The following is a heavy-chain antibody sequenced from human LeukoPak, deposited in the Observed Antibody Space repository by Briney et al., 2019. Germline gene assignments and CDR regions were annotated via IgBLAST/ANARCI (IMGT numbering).Heavy chain of an antibody. Sequence: GGSLRLSCAVSGITLSNYGMSWVRQAPGEGLEWVAGISDSGGRTLYADSVKGRFTISRDNPKNTLNLKRNSLRAEDTAVYFCAKRDVVIRVILVGFHKEAHHFDSWGQGALVTVSS. J-gene: IGHJ4*02. D-gene: IGHD3-22*01. V-gene: IGHV3-23*01. CDR1: GITLSNYG. CDR2: ISDSGGRT. CDR3: AKRDVVIRVILVGFHKEAHHFDS.